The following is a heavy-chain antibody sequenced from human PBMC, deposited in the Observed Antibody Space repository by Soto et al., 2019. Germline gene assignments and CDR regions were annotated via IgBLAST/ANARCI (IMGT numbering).Heavy chain of an antibody. J-gene: IGHJ4*02. CDR1: GGSISSYY. CDR2: IYYSGST. Sequence: GTLSLTCTVSGGSISSYYWSWIRQPPGKGLEWIGYIYYSGSTNYNPSLKSRVTISVDTSKNQFSLKLSSVTAADTAVYYCARVPTAGNFDYWGQGTLVTVSS. V-gene: IGHV4-59*01. CDR3: ARVPTAGNFDY. D-gene: IGHD6-13*01.